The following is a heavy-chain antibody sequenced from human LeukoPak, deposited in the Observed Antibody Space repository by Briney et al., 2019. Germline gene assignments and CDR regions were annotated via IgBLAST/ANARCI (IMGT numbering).Heavy chain of an antibody. Sequence: GGSLRLSCAASGLTFSNYAMSWVRQAPGKGLEWVSTISAGGGSTYYADSVKGRFTISRDNSKNTLYLQMNSLRAEDTATYYCAKGGTADLAYIDYWGQGALATVSS. J-gene: IGHJ4*02. CDR2: ISAGGGST. D-gene: IGHD1/OR15-1a*01. CDR3: AKGGTADLAYIDY. CDR1: GLTFSNYA. V-gene: IGHV3-23*01.